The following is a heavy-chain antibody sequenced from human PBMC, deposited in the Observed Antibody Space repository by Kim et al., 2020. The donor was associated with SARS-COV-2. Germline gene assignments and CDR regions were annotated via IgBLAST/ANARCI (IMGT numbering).Heavy chain of an antibody. CDR1: GGSISSGGYY. J-gene: IGHJ5*02. V-gene: IGHV4-31*03. CDR3: ARAYYDILTGPGGWFDP. D-gene: IGHD3-9*01. Sequence: SETLSLTCTVSGGSISSGGYYWSWIRQHPGKGLEWIGYIYYSGSTYYNPSLKSRVTISVDTSKNQFSLKLSSVTAADTAVYYCARAYYDILTGPGGWFDPWGQGTLVTVSS. CDR2: IYYSGST.